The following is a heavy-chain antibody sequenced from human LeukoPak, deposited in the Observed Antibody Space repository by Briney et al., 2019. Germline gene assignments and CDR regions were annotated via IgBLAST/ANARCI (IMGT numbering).Heavy chain of an antibody. CDR2: NYYSGST. CDR1: GGSISSYY. V-gene: IGHV4-59*08. D-gene: IGHD6-19*01. J-gene: IGHJ3*02. Sequence: SETLSLTCTVSGGSISSYYWSWIRQPPGKGLEWIGYNYYSGSTNYNPSLKSRVTISVDTSKNQFSLKLSFVTAADTAVYYCARHHSSGWYDVTFDIWGQGTMVTVSS. CDR3: ARHHSSGWYDVTFDI.